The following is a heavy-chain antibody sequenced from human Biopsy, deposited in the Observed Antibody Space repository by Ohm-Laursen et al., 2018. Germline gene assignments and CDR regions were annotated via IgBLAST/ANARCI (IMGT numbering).Heavy chain of an antibody. D-gene: IGHD3-22*01. CDR2: IYNTGST. CDR1: GGPFSSYY. Sequence: SDTLSLTCPVSGGPFSSYYWIWIRQPPGKGLEWIGYIYNTGSTIYNPSIKSRVIMSVDTSKTQFFLSLSSVTAADTAVYYCAREPPSYSYDGSGISDGFDIWGQGTMVTVSS. CDR3: AREPPSYSYDGSGISDGFDI. V-gene: IGHV4-59*01. J-gene: IGHJ3*02.